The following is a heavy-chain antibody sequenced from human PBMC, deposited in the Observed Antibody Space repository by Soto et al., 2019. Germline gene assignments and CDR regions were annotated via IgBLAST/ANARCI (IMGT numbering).Heavy chain of an antibody. CDR2: IYYSGST. CDR1: GGSISSGGYY. D-gene: IGHD6-19*01. CDR3: ASSVAVAGDRYWFDP. V-gene: IGHV4-31*03. Sequence: TSETLSLTCTVSGGSISSGGYYWSWIRQHPGKGLEWIGYIYYSGSTYYNPSLKSRVTISVDTSKNQFSLKLSSVTAADTAVYYCASSVAVAGDRYWFDPWGQGTLVTVS. J-gene: IGHJ5*02.